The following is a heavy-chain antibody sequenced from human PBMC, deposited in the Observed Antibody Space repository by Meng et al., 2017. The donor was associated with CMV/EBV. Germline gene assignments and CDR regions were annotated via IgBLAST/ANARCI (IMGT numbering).Heavy chain of an antibody. CDR3: ATDLESRILYYFYVMDV. CDR1: GFTFSSYA. V-gene: IGHV3-23*03. D-gene: IGHD2-15*01. Sequence: GESLKISCAASGFTFSSYAMSWVRQAPGKGLEWVSVIYSGGSSTYYADSVKGRFTISRDNSKNTLYLQMNSLRAEDTAVYYCATDLESRILYYFYVMDVWGQGTTVTVSS. J-gene: IGHJ6*02. CDR2: IYSGGSST.